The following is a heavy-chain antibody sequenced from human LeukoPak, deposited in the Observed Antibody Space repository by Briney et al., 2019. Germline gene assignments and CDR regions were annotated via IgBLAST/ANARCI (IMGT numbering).Heavy chain of an antibody. D-gene: IGHD2-2*01. CDR1: GGSFSGYY. Sequence: PSETLSLTCAVYGGSFSGYYWSWIRQPPGKGLEWIGEINHSGSTNYNPSLKNRVTISVDTSKNQFSLKLSSVTAADTAVYYCARGRYLKYCSSTSCYAQYNWFDPWGQGTLVTVSS. V-gene: IGHV4-34*01. CDR2: INHSGST. J-gene: IGHJ5*02. CDR3: ARGRYLKYCSSTSCYAQYNWFDP.